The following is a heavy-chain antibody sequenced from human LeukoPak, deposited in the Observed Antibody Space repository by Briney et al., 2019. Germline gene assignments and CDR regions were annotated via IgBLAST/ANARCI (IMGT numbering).Heavy chain of an antibody. Sequence: GESLQISCKGSGYIFTSYWIGWVRQMPGKGLEWMGIIYPGDSDTRYSPSFQGQVTISADKSISTAYLQWSSLKASDTAMYYCARRIVVVTPDAFDIWGQGTMVTVSS. J-gene: IGHJ3*02. CDR1: GYIFTSYW. D-gene: IGHD3-22*01. CDR2: IYPGDSDT. V-gene: IGHV5-51*01. CDR3: ARRIVVVTPDAFDI.